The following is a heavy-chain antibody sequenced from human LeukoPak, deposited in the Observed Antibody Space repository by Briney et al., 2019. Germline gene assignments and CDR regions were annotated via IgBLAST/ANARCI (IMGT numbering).Heavy chain of an antibody. CDR3: ARDDAGDYGWYYYYYYGMDV. V-gene: IGHV3-33*01. CDR2: IWYDGSNK. CDR1: GFTFSSYG. Sequence: GGSLRLSCAASGFTFSSYGMLWVRQAPGKGLEWGAVIWYDGSNKYYAASVKARFTISRDNSKNTLYLQMNSLRAEDTAVYYCARDDAGDYGWYYYYYYGMDVWGQGTTVTVSS. J-gene: IGHJ6*02. D-gene: IGHD4-17*01.